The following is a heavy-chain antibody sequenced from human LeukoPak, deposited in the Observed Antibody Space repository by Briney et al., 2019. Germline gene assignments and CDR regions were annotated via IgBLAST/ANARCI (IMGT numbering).Heavy chain of an antibody. CDR3: ARRGSGRVDY. CDR2: IFYTGST. CDR1: GGSISSYY. V-gene: IGHV4-59*01. D-gene: IGHD3-10*01. J-gene: IGHJ4*02. Sequence: PSETLSLTCTVSGGSISSYYGSWIRQSPGKGLEWIGNIFYTGSTDYNPSLKSRVTMSVDTSKNQFSLKLNSVTAADTAMYYCARRGSGRVDYWGQGTLVTVSS.